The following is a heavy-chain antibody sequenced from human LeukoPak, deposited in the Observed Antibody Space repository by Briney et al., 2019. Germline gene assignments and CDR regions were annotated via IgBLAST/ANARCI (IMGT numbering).Heavy chain of an antibody. Sequence: SETLSLTCAVYGGSFSGYYWSWIRQPPGKGLEWIGEINHSGSTNYNPSLKSRVTISVDTSKNQFSLKLSSVTAADTAVYFCARDGGVVPNVFDIWGQGKVVTVFS. CDR3: ARDGGVVPNVFDI. CDR2: INHSGST. CDR1: GGSFSGYY. D-gene: IGHD3-16*01. V-gene: IGHV4-34*01. J-gene: IGHJ3*02.